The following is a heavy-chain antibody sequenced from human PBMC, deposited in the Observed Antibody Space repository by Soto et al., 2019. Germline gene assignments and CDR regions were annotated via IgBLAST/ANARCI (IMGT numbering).Heavy chain of an antibody. D-gene: IGHD3-10*01. V-gene: IGHV4-30-4*01. CDR2: IYYSGST. CDR1: GGSISSGDYY. CDR3: ARVVGSGMLGWFDP. J-gene: IGHJ5*02. Sequence: KPSETLSLTCTVSGGSISSGDYYWSWIRQPPGKGLEWIGYIYYSGSTYYNPSLKSRVTISVDTSKNQFSLKLSSVTAADTAVYYCARVVGSGMLGWFDPWGQGTLVTVSS.